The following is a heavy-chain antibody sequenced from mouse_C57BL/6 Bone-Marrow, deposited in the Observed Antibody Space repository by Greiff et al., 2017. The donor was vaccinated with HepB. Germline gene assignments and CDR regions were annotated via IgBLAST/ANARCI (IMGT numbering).Heavy chain of an antibody. J-gene: IGHJ4*01. CDR3: ARHDYPYAMDY. CDR2: ISNGGGST. D-gene: IGHD2-4*01. CDR1: GFTFSDYY. Sequence: EVKLVESGEGLVKPGGSLKLSCAASGFTFSDYYMYWVRQTPEKRLEWVAYISNGGGSTYYPDTVKGRFTISRDNAKNTLYLQMSRLKSEDTAMYYCARHDYPYAMDYWGQGTSVTVSS. V-gene: IGHV5-12*01.